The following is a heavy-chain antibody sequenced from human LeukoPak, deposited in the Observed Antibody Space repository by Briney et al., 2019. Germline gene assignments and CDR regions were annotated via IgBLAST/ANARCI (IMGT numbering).Heavy chain of an antibody. Sequence: PGGSLRLSCAASGFTFNNYAMTWVRQAPGKGLEWVSTISDSGGTTYYTDSVKDRFTISRDNSKNTLYLQMNSLRAEDTAVYYCAKDYFASGSYFDYWGQGTLVTVSS. D-gene: IGHD3-10*01. CDR1: GFTFNNYA. V-gene: IGHV3-23*01. J-gene: IGHJ4*02. CDR3: AKDYFASGSYFDY. CDR2: ISDSGGTT.